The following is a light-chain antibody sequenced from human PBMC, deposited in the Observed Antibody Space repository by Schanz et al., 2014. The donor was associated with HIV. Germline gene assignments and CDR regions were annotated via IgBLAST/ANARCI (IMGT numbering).Light chain of an antibody. CDR2: DVS. J-gene: IGLJ2*01. CDR3: SSYTSTNTVI. CDR1: SNDVGGYNF. Sequence: QSALTQPASVSGSPGQSITISCTGTSNDVGGYNFVSWYQQHPGKAPKLIIYDVSNRPSGVSNRFSGSKSGITASLTISGLQADDEADYYCSSYTSTNTVIFGGGTKLTVL. V-gene: IGLV2-14*03.